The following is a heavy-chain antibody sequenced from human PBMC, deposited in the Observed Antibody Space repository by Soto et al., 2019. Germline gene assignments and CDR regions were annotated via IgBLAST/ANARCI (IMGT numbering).Heavy chain of an antibody. D-gene: IGHD6-13*01. Sequence: QLQLQESGPGLVKPSETLSLTCTVSGGSISSSSYYWGWIRQPPGKGLEWIGSIYYSGSTYYNPSLKSRVTISVDTSKNQFSLKLSSVTAADTAVYYCARLRETRRVNDAFDIWGQGTMVTVSS. CDR3: ARLRETRRVNDAFDI. CDR1: GGSISSSSYY. CDR2: IYYSGST. J-gene: IGHJ3*02. V-gene: IGHV4-39*01.